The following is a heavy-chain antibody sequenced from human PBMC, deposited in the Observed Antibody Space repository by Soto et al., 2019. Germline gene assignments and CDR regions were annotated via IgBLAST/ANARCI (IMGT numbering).Heavy chain of an antibody. V-gene: IGHV3-7*03. Sequence: GGSLSLSCAASGFTFSIYWMSWVRQAPGKGLEWVANIKQDGSEKYYVDSVKGRFTISRDNAKNSLYLQMNSLRAEDTAVYYYARDKNSLPYGSGSFPGYSGPGTRVTV. CDR3: ARDKNSLPYGSGSFPGY. D-gene: IGHD3-10*01. CDR2: IKQDGSEK. J-gene: IGHJ4*02. CDR1: GFTFSIYW.